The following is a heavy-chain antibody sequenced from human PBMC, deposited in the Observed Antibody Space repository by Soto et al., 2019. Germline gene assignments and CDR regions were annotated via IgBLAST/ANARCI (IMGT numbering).Heavy chain of an antibody. CDR2: ITPSGGST. CDR3: ANRVPYRSSCVYFHH. D-gene: IGHD6-6*01. J-gene: IGHJ1*01. Sequence: GGSLRLSCAASGFTFSNYAMGWVRQAPGKGLEWVSAITPSGGSTYDADSVKGRFTISRDNSKNKLSLQMNRLRAEDTAVYYCANRVPYRSSCVYFHHWGQGNLVTVSS. CDR1: GFTFSNYA. V-gene: IGHV3-23*01.